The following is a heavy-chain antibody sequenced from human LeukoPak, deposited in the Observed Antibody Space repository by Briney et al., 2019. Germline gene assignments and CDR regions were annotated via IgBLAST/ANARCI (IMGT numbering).Heavy chain of an antibody. J-gene: IGHJ4*02. D-gene: IGHD2-2*01. CDR2: ISYDGSNK. CDR3: AKDREGYCSSTSCWVFDY. CDR1: GITFSSYG. V-gene: IGHV3-30*18. Sequence: GGSLRLSCAASGITFSSYGMHWVRQAPGKGLEWVAVISYDGSNKYYADSVKGRFTISRDNSKNTLYLQMNSLRAEDTAVYYCAKDREGYCSSTSCWVFDYWGQGTLVTVSS.